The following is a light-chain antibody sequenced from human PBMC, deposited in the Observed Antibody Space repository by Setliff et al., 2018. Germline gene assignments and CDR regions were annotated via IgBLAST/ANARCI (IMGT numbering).Light chain of an antibody. J-gene: IGLJ1*01. Sequence: QPASVSGSPGQSITISCTGTSSDVGGYNLVSWYQQHPGKVPRLMIYDVSNRPSGVSNRFSGSKIGNTASLTISGLQTEDEADYYCCSFTSSSTLPYVFGTGTKVTVL. CDR2: DVS. CDR3: CSFTSSSTLPYV. V-gene: IGLV2-14*03. CDR1: SSDVGGYNL.